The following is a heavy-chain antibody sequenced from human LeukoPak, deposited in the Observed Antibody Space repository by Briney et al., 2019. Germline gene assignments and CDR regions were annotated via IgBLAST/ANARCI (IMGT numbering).Heavy chain of an antibody. CDR2: ISTGGDTT. CDR3: ARESVAIDY. Sequence: GGSLRLSCAASGFIFSDYYMTWIRQAPGKGLEWVSYISTGGDTTYYADAVKGRFTISRDNARNSLHLQMNRLRAEDTATYYCARESVAIDYWGQGTLVTVSS. J-gene: IGHJ4*02. V-gene: IGHV3-11*01. CDR1: GFIFSDYY. D-gene: IGHD2-15*01.